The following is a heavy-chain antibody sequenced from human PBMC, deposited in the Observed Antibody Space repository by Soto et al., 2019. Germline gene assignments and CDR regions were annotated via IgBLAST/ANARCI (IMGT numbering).Heavy chain of an antibody. Sequence: GGSLRLSCAASVFTFSSCAMHWVRQAPGKGLEWVSGISWNSGSIGYADSVKGRFTISRDNAKNSLYLQMNSLRAEDTALYYCPKAMYDSSGYNAFDIWGQGTMVTVSS. J-gene: IGHJ3*02. CDR1: VFTFSSCA. D-gene: IGHD3-22*01. CDR2: ISWNSGSI. CDR3: PKAMYDSSGYNAFDI. V-gene: IGHV3-9*01.